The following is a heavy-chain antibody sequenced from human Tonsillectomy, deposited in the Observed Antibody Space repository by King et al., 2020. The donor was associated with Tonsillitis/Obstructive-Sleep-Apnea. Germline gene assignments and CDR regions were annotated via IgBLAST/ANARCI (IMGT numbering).Heavy chain of an antibody. J-gene: IGHJ6*02. CDR2: ISYDGSKK. D-gene: IGHD6-13*01. CDR1: GFTFRTYA. V-gene: IGHV3-30*18. Sequence: VQLVESGGGVVQPGRSLRLSCAASGFTFRTYAMHWVRQAPGKGLEWVAVISYDGSKKYYADSVKGRFTISRDDSKNMLYLQMNSLRADDTAVYYCAKVRLQQLVSYYYYGTDVWGQGTTVTVSS. CDR3: AKVRLQQLVSYYYYGTDV.